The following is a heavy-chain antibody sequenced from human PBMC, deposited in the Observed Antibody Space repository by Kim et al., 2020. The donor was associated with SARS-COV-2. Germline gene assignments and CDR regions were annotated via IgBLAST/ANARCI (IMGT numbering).Heavy chain of an antibody. J-gene: IGHJ6*02. CDR3: ARERTMVRGVKRGYYYYGMDV. CDR1: GYTFTSYG. D-gene: IGHD3-10*01. CDR2: ISAYNGNT. Sequence: ASVKVSCKASGYTFTSYGISWVRQAPGQGLEWMGWISAYNGNTNYAQKLQGRVTMTTDTSTSTAYMELRSLRSDDTAVYYCARERTMVRGVKRGYYYYGMDVWGQGTTVTVSS. V-gene: IGHV1-18*04.